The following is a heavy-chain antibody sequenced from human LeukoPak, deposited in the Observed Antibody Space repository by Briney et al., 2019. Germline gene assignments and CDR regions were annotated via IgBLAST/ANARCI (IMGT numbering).Heavy chain of an antibody. V-gene: IGHV3-48*03. CDR1: GFIFSSSE. CDR2: ISRRGSNI. CDR3: ARGSDFWSGDSKGPFDY. D-gene: IGHD3-3*01. Sequence: GGSLRLSCAASGFIFSSSEFNWVRQAPGKRLEWVSYISRRGSNIYYADSVKGRFTISRDSAKNSLYLQMSSLRAEDTAVYYCARGSDFWSGDSKGPFDYWGQGTLVTVSS. J-gene: IGHJ4*02.